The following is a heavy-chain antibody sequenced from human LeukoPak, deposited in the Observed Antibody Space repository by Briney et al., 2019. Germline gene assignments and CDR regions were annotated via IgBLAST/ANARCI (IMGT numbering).Heavy chain of an antibody. Sequence: PGGSLRLSCAASGFTFSSYWMHWVRQAPGKGLVWVSRINSDGSSTSYADSVKGRFTISRDNAKNTLYLQMNSLRAEDTAVYYCARDRACSSTSCYKSVKRNWFDPWGQGTLVTVSS. CDR1: GFTFSSYW. CDR2: INSDGSST. V-gene: IGHV3-74*01. CDR3: ARDRACSSTSCYKSVKRNWFDP. D-gene: IGHD2-2*02. J-gene: IGHJ5*02.